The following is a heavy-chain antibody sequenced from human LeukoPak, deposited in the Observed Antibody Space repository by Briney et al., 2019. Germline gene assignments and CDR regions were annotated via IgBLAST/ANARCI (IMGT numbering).Heavy chain of an antibody. J-gene: IGHJ2*01. CDR1: GFTFSSYW. V-gene: IGHV3-74*01. CDR2: INSDGSST. Sequence: GGSLRLSCAASGFTFSSYWMHWVRQAPGKGLVWVSHINSDGSSTSYADSVKGRFTISRDNAKTTLYLQVNSLRAEDTAVYFCARLRDWYFDLRGRGTLVTVSS. CDR3: ARLRDWYFDL.